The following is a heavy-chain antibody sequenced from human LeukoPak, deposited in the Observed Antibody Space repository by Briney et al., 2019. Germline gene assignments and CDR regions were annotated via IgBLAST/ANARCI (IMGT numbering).Heavy chain of an antibody. Sequence: GGSLRLSCAASGFTFSSYAMSWVRQAPGKGLEWVSAISGSGGSTYYADSVKGRFTISRDNSKNTLYLQMNSLRAEDTAVYYCAKRLELFLSDYYYMDVWGKGTTVTVSS. J-gene: IGHJ6*03. CDR2: ISGSGGST. D-gene: IGHD1-7*01. V-gene: IGHV3-23*01. CDR1: GFTFSSYA. CDR3: AKRLELFLSDYYYMDV.